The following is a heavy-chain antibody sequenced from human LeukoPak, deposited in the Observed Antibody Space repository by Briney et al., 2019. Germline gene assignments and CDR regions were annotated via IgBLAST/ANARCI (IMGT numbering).Heavy chain of an antibody. Sequence: GDSLKISCKGSGYSFTTYWIGWVRQMPGKGLEWMGIIYPGDSDTRYSPSFQGQIIISADRSINTAYLQWSSLKASDTAMYYCVRRPTMVETFDYWGQGTLVTVSS. CDR1: GYSFTTYW. D-gene: IGHD4/OR15-4a*01. CDR3: VRRPTMVETFDY. V-gene: IGHV5-51*01. J-gene: IGHJ4*02. CDR2: IYPGDSDT.